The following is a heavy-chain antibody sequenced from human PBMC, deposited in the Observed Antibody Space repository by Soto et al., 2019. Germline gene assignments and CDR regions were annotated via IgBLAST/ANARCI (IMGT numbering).Heavy chain of an antibody. CDR2: IYYSGST. V-gene: IGHV4-39*01. D-gene: IGHD3-3*01. Sequence: LTCTVSGGSISSSSYYWGWIRQPPGKGLEWIGSIYYSGSTYYNPSLKSRVTISVDTSKNQFSLKLSSVTAADTAVYYCAGRDYDFWSGYRTIYYYYYMDVWGKGTTVTVSS. CDR3: AGRDYDFWSGYRTIYYYYYMDV. J-gene: IGHJ6*03. CDR1: GGSISSSSYY.